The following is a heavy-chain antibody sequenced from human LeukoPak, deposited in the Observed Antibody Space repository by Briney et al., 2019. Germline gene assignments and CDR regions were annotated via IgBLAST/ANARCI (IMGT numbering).Heavy chain of an antibody. V-gene: IGHV1-18*01. D-gene: IGHD2-2*01. CDR3: ARGVVPAAKVGSYYYYMDV. CDR2: ISAYNGNT. J-gene: IGHJ6*03. Sequence: GASVKVSYKASGYTFTSYGISWVRQAPGQGLEWMGWISAYNGNTNYAQKLQGRVTMTTDTSTSTAYMELRSLRSDDTAVYYCARGVVPAAKVGSYYYYMDVWGKGTTVTVSS. CDR1: GYTFTSYG.